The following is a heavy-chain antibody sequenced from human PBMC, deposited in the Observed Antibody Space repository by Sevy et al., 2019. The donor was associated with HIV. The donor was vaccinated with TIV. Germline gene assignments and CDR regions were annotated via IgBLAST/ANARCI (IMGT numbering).Heavy chain of an antibody. V-gene: IGHV1-24*01. CDR3: ATGGGRTSCYDY. J-gene: IGHJ4*02. CDR2: FDPEDGET. Sequence: ASVKVSCKVSGYTLTELSMHWVRQAPGKGLEGMGGFDPEDGETIYAQKFQGRVTMTEDTSTDTAYMELSSLRSEDTAVYYCATGGGRTSCYDYWGQGTLVTVSS. CDR1: GYTLTELS. D-gene: IGHD2-2*01.